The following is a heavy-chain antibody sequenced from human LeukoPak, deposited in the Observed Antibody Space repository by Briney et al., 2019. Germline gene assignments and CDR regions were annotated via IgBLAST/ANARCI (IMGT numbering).Heavy chain of an antibody. CDR2: IKLDGSEK. J-gene: IGHJ4*02. V-gene: IGHV3-7*01. CDR1: GFTFSNSW. CDR3: ARNAPLDY. Sequence: GGSLRLSCAASGFTFSNSWMSWVRQAPGKGLEWLAFIKLDGSEKYYVASVKGRFTVSRDNAKESLYLQMNILRVEDTAVYYCARNAPLDYWGQGTLVTVSS. D-gene: IGHD2-2*01.